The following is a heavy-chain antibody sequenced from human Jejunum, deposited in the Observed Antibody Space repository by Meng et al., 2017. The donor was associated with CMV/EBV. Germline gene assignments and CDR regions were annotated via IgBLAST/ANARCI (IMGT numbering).Heavy chain of an antibody. CDR3: ARVTVVSQRFDY. D-gene: IGHD6-25*01. Sequence: SGGSISSSAYFWGWVRQPPGKGLEWIGTIYYRGDTYYSPSLESRLTISVDTSKNQFSLRLRSVTAADTAVYYCARVTVVSQRFDYWGQGTLVTVSS. J-gene: IGHJ4*02. CDR2: IYYRGDT. V-gene: IGHV4-39*07. CDR1: GGSISSSAYF.